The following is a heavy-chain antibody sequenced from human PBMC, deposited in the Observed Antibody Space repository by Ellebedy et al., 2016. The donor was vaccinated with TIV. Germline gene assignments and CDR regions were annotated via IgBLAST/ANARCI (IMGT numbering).Heavy chain of an antibody. J-gene: IGHJ4*02. CDR1: GFSFSTYG. CDR3: ARDQERLSEWLYVTTPFDL. Sequence: GESLKISXAASGFSFSTYGMHWVRQAPGKGLEWVAVIWFDGSQTYYADSVKGRFTISRDNPKNTLYLQMSSLRAEDTAVYYCARDQERLSEWLYVTTPFDLWGQGTLVTVSS. D-gene: IGHD3-3*01. CDR2: IWFDGSQT. V-gene: IGHV3-33*01.